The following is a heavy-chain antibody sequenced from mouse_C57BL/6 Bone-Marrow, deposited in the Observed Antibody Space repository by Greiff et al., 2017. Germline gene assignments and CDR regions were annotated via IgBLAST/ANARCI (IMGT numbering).Heavy chain of an antibody. J-gene: IGHJ1*03. CDR2: INPSSGYT. V-gene: IGHV1-4*01. CDR1: GYTFTSYT. Sequence: VQLQQSGAELARPGASVKMSCKASGYTFTSYTMHWVKQRPGQGLEWIGYINPSSGYTKYNQKFKDKATLTADKSSSTAYMPLSSLTSEDSAVYYCARFWYFDVWGTGTTDIVTS. CDR3: ARFWYFDV.